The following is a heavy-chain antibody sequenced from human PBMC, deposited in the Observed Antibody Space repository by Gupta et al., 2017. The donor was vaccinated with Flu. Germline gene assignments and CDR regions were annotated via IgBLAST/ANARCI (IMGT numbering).Heavy chain of an antibody. J-gene: IGHJ5*02. Sequence: RQAPGKGLEWVGRIKSKTDGGTTDYAAPVKGRFTISRDDSKNTLYLQMNSLKTEDTAVYYCTTKLEQNRFDPWGQGTLVTVSS. CDR2: IKSKTDGGTT. CDR3: TTKLEQNRFDP. V-gene: IGHV3-15*01. D-gene: IGHD1-1*01.